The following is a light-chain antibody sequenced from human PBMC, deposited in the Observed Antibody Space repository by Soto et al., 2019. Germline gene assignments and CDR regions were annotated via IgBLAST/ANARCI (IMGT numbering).Light chain of an antibody. CDR2: EVS. J-gene: IGLJ1*01. V-gene: IGLV2-14*01. Sequence: QSVLARPSSVSGSPGQSITISCTGTSTDVGGYNYVSWYQHHPGKGPKLIIYEVSNRPSGVSDRFSGSKSGNKASLIISNLEAEDESDYYCGSYTSTDTQFVFGTGTKVTVL. CDR3: GSYTSTDTQFV. CDR1: STDVGGYNY.